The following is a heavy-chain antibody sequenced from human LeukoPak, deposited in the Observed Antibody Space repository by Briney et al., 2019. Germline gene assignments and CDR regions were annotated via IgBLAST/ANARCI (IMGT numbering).Heavy chain of an antibody. V-gene: IGHV4-4*07. D-gene: IGHD3-10*01. CDR3: ARTPLRGATFFTSYPNWFDT. Sequence: SETLSLTCTVSGGSISSYYWSWIRQPAGKGLEWIGRIYTSGSTNYNPSLKSRVTMSVDTSKNQFSLKLSSVTAADTAVYYCARTPLRGATFFTSYPNWFDTWGQGTLVTVSS. J-gene: IGHJ5*02. CDR2: IYTSGST. CDR1: GGSISSYY.